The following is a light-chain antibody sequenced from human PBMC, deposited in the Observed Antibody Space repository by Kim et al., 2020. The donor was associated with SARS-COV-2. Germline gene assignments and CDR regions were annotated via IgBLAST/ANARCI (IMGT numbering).Light chain of an antibody. CDR1: KLGDKY. CDR2: QDS. Sequence: SYELTQPPSVSVSPGQTASITCSGDKLGDKYACWYQQKPGQSPVLVIYQDSKRPSGIPERFSGSNSGNTATLTIRGTQAIDEADYYCQAWDSRPVVLCGG. CDR3: QAWDSRPVV. J-gene: IGLJ2*01. V-gene: IGLV3-1*01.